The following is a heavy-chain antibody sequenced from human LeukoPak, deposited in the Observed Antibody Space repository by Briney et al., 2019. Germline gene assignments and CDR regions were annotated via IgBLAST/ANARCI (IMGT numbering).Heavy chain of an antibody. CDR2: IYDIGTT. Sequence: SETLSLTCTVSGGSITRFYWSWIRQPPGKGLEWIGYIYDIGTTNYNPSLKTRVTMSVDTSNNQFSLKLSSVTAADTAVYYCARVGNIVVGDYYYMDVWGKGTTVTVSS. CDR3: ARVGNIVVGDYYYMDV. CDR1: GGSITRFY. J-gene: IGHJ6*03. V-gene: IGHV4-59*01. D-gene: IGHD2-2*01.